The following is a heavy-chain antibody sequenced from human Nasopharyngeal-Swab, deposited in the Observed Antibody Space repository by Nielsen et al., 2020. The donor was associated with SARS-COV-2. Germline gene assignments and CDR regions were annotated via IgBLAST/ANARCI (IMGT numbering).Heavy chain of an antibody. V-gene: IGHV3-23*03. CDR2: ISSGGSTT. CDR3: AKGWVSSSPPSFDY. J-gene: IGHJ4*02. CDR1: GFTFSSYA. D-gene: IGHD6-6*01. Sequence: GESLKTSCAASGFTFSSYAMSWVRQAPGKGLEWVSVISSGGSTTYYADSVKGRFTISRDNSKNTLYLQMNSLRAEDTAVYYCAKGWVSSSPPSFDYWGQGTLVTVSS.